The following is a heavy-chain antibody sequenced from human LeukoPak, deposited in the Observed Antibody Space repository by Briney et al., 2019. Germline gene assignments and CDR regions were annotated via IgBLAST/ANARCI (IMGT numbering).Heavy chain of an antibody. CDR3: ARDYCSSTSCLFDY. Sequence: ASVKVSCKASGYTFTCDHMHWVRQAPGQGLEWMGRINPNSGDTNYAQKFRGRVAMTRDTSISTAFMELTRLRSDDTAVYYCARDYCSSTSCLFDYWGQGTLVSVSS. CDR2: INPNSGDT. CDR1: GYTFTCDH. D-gene: IGHD2-2*01. V-gene: IGHV1-2*06. J-gene: IGHJ4*02.